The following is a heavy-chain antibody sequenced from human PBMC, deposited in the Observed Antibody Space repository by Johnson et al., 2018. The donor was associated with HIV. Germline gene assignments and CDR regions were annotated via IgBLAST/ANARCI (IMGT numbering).Heavy chain of an antibody. V-gene: IGHV3-9*01. CDR3: AKGDTVVGAKYAFDI. D-gene: IGHD1-26*01. CDR2: ISWNGANR. J-gene: IGHJ3*02. CDR1: GFTFDDYA. Sequence: LVESGGGLVQPGRSLRLSCAASGFTFDDYALHWIRQAPGKGLEWVSGISWNGANRGYADSVKGRFTISRDNSKNTLYLQMNSLRAEDTAVYYCAKGDTVVGAKYAFDIWGQGTMVTVSS.